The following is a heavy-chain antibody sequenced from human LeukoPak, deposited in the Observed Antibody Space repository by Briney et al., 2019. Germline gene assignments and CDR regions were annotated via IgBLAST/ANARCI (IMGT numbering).Heavy chain of an antibody. CDR2: INHSGST. CDR1: GGSSSGYY. Sequence: PSETLSLTCAVYGGSSSGYYWSWIRQPPGKGLEWIGEINHSGSTNYNPSLKSRVTISVDTSKNQFSLKLSSVTAADTAVYYCARGPRIDPYSSGWYGWFDPWGQGTLVTVSS. V-gene: IGHV4-34*01. J-gene: IGHJ5*02. CDR3: ARGPRIDPYSSGWYGWFDP. D-gene: IGHD6-19*01.